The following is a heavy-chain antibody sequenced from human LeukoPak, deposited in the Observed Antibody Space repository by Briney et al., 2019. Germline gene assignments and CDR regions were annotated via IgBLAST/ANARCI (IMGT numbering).Heavy chain of an antibody. CDR3: ARVSWFPGTSYYYMDV. D-gene: IGHD1-1*01. V-gene: IGHV4-59*01. J-gene: IGHJ6*03. Sequence: SETLSLTCTVSGGSISSYYWSWIRQPPGKGLEWIGYIQYSGSTNYNPSLKSRVTISVDTSKNQFSLKLSSVTAADTAVYYCARVSWFPGTSYYYMDVWGKGTPVTVSS. CDR2: IQYSGST. CDR1: GGSISSYY.